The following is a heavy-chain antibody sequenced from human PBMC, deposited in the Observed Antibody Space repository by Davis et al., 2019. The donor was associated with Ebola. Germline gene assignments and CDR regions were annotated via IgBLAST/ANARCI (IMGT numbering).Heavy chain of an antibody. Sequence: GESLKISCVASGFTFSNAWMAWVRQAPGKGLEWVSYMSHSSNTIYYADSVKGRFTISRDNAKNSLYLQMNSLRDEDTAVYFCARADEQWLETTYYYLGMDVWGRGTTVTVSS. V-gene: IGHV3-48*02. CDR3: ARADEQWLETTYYYLGMDV. J-gene: IGHJ6*04. D-gene: IGHD6-19*01. CDR2: MSHSSNTI. CDR1: GFTFSNAW.